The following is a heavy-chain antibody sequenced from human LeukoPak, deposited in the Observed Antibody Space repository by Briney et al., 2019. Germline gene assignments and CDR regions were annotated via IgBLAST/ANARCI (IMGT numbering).Heavy chain of an antibody. V-gene: IGHV1-18*01. CDR2: ISAYNGNT. D-gene: IGHD2-15*01. CDR3: AREWGYCSGGSCYDAFDI. Sequence: ASVKVSFKASGYTFTSYGISWVRQAPGQGLEWMGWISAYNGNTNYAQKLQGRVTMTTDTSTSTAYMELRSLRSDDTAVYYCAREWGYCSGGSCYDAFDIWGQGTMVTVSS. CDR1: GYTFTSYG. J-gene: IGHJ3*02.